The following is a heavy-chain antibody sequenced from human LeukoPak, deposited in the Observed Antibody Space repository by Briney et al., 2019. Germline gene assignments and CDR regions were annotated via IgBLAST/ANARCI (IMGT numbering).Heavy chain of an antibody. D-gene: IGHD1-14*01. V-gene: IGHV3-21*01. J-gene: IGHJ5*02. CDR3: ARDWTRASGINNWFDP. CDR1: GFTFSSYS. Sequence: GGSLRLSCAASGFTFSSYSMNWVRQAPGKGLEWVSSISSSSSYIYYAGSVKGRFTISRDNAKNSLYLQMNSLRAEDTAVYYCARDWTRASGINNWFDPWGQGTLVTVSS. CDR2: ISSSSSYI.